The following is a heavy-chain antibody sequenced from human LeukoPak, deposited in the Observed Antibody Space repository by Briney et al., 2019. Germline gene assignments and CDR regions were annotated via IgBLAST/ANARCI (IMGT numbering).Heavy chain of an antibody. J-gene: IGHJ4*02. CDR2: IKQDGSEI. D-gene: IGHD1-26*01. Sequence: GGSLRLSCAASGLTFSNYCMSWVRQAPGKGLEWVAHIKQDGSEIYYVDSVKGRFTISRDNAKNSLYLQMNSLRGADTAVYYCARVQWEAGYFDCWGQGTLVTVSS. V-gene: IGHV3-7*01. CDR3: ARVQWEAGYFDC. CDR1: GLTFSNYC.